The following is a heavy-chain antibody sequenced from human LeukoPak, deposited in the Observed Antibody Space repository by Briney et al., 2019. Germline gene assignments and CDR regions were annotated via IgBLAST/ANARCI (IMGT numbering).Heavy chain of an antibody. CDR1: GFTFSSYW. Sequence: PGGSLRLSCAASGFTFSSYWMSWVRQAPGKGLEWVANIKYDGSEKYYVDSVRGRFTISRDNAKNSLSLQVNSLRVEDTAIYYCARGGRHAVPAAVSDHFDYWGQGTLVTVSS. J-gene: IGHJ4*02. V-gene: IGHV3-7*01. CDR2: IKYDGSEK. CDR3: ARGGRHAVPAAVSDHFDY. D-gene: IGHD4-11*01.